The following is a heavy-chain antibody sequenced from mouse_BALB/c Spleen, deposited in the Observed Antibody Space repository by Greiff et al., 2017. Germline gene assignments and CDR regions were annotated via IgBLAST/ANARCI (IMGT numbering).Heavy chain of an antibody. CDR3: ARLGITTVVEYAMDY. CDR1: GDSITSGY. V-gene: IGHV3-8*02. J-gene: IGHJ4*01. CDR2: ISYSGST. Sequence: EVMLVESGPSLVKPSQTLSLTCSVTGDSITSGYWNWIRKFPGNKLEYMGYISYSGSTYYNPSLKSRISITRDTSKNQYYLQLNSVTTEDTATYYCARLGITTVVEYAMDYWGQGTSVTVSS. D-gene: IGHD1-1*01.